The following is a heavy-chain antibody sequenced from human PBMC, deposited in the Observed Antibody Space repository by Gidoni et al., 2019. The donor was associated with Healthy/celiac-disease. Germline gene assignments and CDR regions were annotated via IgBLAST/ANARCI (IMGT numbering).Heavy chain of an antibody. CDR2: ISRSSSYT. D-gene: IGHD1-1*01. CDR1: GFTFSDYY. Sequence: QVQLVESGGGLVKPGGSLRLSCAASGFTFSDYYMSWIRQATGKGLEWVSYISRSSSYTNYADSVKGRFTISRDNAKNSLYLKMNSLRAEDTAVYYCARERVEGCWFDPWGQGTLVTVSS. CDR3: ARERVEGCWFDP. J-gene: IGHJ5*02. V-gene: IGHV3-11*06.